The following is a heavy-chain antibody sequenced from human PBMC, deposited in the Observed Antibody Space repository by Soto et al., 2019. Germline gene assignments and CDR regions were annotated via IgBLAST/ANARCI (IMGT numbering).Heavy chain of an antibody. Sequence: GGSLRLSCAASGFTFSSYSMNWVRQAPGKGLEWVSSISSSSSYIYYADSVKGRFTISRDNAKNSLYLQMNSLRAEDTAVYYCARDVRGVIKGFFGYWGQGTLVTVSS. J-gene: IGHJ4*02. CDR2: ISSSSSYI. V-gene: IGHV3-21*01. CDR3: ARDVRGVIKGFFGY. CDR1: GFTFSSYS. D-gene: IGHD3-10*01.